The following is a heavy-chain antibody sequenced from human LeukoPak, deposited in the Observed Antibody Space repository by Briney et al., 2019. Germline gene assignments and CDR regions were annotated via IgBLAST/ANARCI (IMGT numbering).Heavy chain of an antibody. J-gene: IGHJ4*02. CDR2: ISYDGSNK. V-gene: IGHV3-30*03. CDR3: ARRYFDWSFWSTPFDY. Sequence: GRSLRLSCAASGFTFSSYGMHWVRQAPGKGLEWVAVISYDGSNKYYADSVKGRFTISRGNSKNTLYLQMNSLRAEDTAVYYCARRYFDWSFWSTPFDYWGQGTLVTVSS. CDR1: GFTFSSYG. D-gene: IGHD3-9*01.